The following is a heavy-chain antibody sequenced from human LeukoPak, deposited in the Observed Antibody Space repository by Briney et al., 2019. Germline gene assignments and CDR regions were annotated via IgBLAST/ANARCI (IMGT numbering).Heavy chain of an antibody. D-gene: IGHD1-14*01. CDR3: TSGIGTYDY. Sequence: GGSLRLSCAVSGLTFSEYWMHWVRQDAGKGLVWVAGISKDGGSTEYADFVKGRCTISRDNAKNTLYLQMNSLTVDDTAVYYCTSGIGTYDYWGLGAQVTVSS. J-gene: IGHJ4*02. CDR1: GLTFSEYW. CDR2: ISKDGGST. V-gene: IGHV3-74*03.